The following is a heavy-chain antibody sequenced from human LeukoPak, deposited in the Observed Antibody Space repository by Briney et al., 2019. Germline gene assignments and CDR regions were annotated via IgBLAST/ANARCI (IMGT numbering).Heavy chain of an antibody. CDR3: ARGRQRSSRAFDI. CDR1: GGSFSGYY. J-gene: IGHJ3*02. CDR2: INHSGST. Sequence: SETLSLTCAVYGGSFSGYYWSWIRQPPGKGLEWIGEINHSGSTNYNPSLKSRVTISVDTSKNQFSLKLSSVTAADTAVYYCARGRQRSSRAFDIWGQGTMVTVSS. V-gene: IGHV4-34*01. D-gene: IGHD1-1*01.